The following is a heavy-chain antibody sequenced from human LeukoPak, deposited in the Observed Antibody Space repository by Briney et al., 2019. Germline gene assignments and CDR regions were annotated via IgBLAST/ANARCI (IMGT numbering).Heavy chain of an antibody. V-gene: IGHV1-18*04. J-gene: IGHJ4*02. D-gene: IGHD3-9*01. Sequence: ASVKVSCKASGYTFTCYGISWVRQAPGQGLEWMGWISAYNGNTNYAQKLQGRVTMTTDTSTSTAYMELRSLRSDDTAVYYCASSGYFDWLLSLDYWGQGTLVTVSS. CDR3: ASSGYFDWLLSLDY. CDR1: GYTFTCYG. CDR2: ISAYNGNT.